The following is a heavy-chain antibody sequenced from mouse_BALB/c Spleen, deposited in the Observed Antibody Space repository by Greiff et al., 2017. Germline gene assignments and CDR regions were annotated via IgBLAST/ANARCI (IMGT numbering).Heavy chain of an antibody. D-gene: IGHD2-4*01. J-gene: IGHJ2*01. CDR1: GYTFTSYY. Sequence: LVESGAELVKPGASVKLSCKASGYTFTSYYMYWVKQRPGQGLEWIGEINPSNGGTNFNEKFKSKATLTVDKSSSTAYMQLSSLTSEDSAVYYCTRNDYGGGFDYWGQGTTLTVSS. CDR2: INPSNGGT. CDR3: TRNDYGGGFDY. V-gene: IGHV1S81*02.